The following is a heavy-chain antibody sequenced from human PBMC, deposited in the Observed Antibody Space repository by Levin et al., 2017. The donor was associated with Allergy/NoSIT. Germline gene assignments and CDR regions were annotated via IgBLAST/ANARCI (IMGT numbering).Heavy chain of an antibody. V-gene: IGHV1-3*01. Sequence: ASVKVSCKASGYTFTNYAMHWVRQAPGQRLEWMGWINAGNGNPKYSQKFQGRVTITRDTSASTAYMELSSLRSEDTAVYYCARLGTGGEIRFLYNYYYMDVWGQGTTVTVSS. CDR2: INAGNGNP. CDR1: GYTFTNYA. CDR3: ARLGTGGEIRFLYNYYYMDV. D-gene: IGHD2-8*02. J-gene: IGHJ6*03.